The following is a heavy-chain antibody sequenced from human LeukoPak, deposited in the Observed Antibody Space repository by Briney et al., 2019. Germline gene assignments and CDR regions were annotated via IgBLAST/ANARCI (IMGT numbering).Heavy chain of an antibody. CDR3: ARDLRDFWSGPSFFDY. CDR1: GYTFTSYY. D-gene: IGHD3-3*01. CDR2: INPSGGST. V-gene: IGHV1-46*01. Sequence: ASVKVSCKASGYTFTSYYMHWVRQAPGQGLEWMGIINPSGGSTSYAQKFQGRATMTRDMSTSTVYMELSSLRSEDTAVYYCARDLRDFWSGPSFFDYWGQGTLVTVSS. J-gene: IGHJ4*02.